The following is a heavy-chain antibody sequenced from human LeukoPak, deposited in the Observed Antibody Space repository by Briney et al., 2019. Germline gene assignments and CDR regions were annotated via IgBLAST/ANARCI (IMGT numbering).Heavy chain of an antibody. CDR1: GFTFSSYA. D-gene: IGHD3-22*01. V-gene: IGHV3-23*01. CDR3: AKHLNYYDSSGTRRNFDY. CDR2: ISGSGVST. Sequence: GGSLRLSCAASGFTFSSYAMSWVRQAPGKGLEGVSAISGSGVSTYYADSVKGRFTISRDNSKNTLYLQMNSLRAEDTAVYYCAKHLNYYDSSGTRRNFDYWGQGTLVTVSS. J-gene: IGHJ4*02.